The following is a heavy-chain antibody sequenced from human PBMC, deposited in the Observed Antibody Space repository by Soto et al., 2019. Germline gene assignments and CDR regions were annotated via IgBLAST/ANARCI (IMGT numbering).Heavy chain of an antibody. J-gene: IGHJ6*02. CDR1: GFTFSSYW. CDR3: AREMDTAMSYYYGMDV. D-gene: IGHD5-18*01. V-gene: IGHV3-74*01. CDR2: INSDGSST. Sequence: GGSLRLSCAASGFTFSSYWMHWVRQAPGKGLVWVSRINSDGSSTSYADSVKGRFTTSRDNAKNTLYLQMNSLRAEDTAVYYCAREMDTAMSYYYGMDVWGQGTTVTVSS.